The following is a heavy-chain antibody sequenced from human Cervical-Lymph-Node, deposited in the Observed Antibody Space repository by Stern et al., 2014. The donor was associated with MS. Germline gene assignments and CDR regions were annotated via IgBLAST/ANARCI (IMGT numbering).Heavy chain of an antibody. J-gene: IGHJ4*02. CDR3: AHRLSWTPVAGTWWRKTSNYFDY. V-gene: IGHV2-5*02. CDR1: GFSLNTGGVG. D-gene: IGHD6-19*01. Sequence: QVTLRESGPALVKPTQTLTLTCTFSGFSLNTGGVGVGWIRQTPGKALEWLALIYWGDDQGYSPSLQSRLTITKDTSKNQVLLTMTNMDPVDTATYYCAHRLSWTPVAGTWWRKTSNYFDYWGQGTPVTVSS. CDR2: IYWGDDQ.